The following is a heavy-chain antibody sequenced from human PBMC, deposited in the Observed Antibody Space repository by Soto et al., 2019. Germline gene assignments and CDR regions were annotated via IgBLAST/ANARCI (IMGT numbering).Heavy chain of an antibody. D-gene: IGHD5-18*01. Sequence: TLSLTCTVSGVSFSGGGYYWSWIRQHPGKGLEWIGYIYYSGSTYYNPSLKSRVTISVDTSKNQFSLKLSSVTAADTAVYYCARVAGYSYGMGFDYWGQGTLVTVSS. CDR1: GVSFSGGGYY. CDR3: ARVAGYSYGMGFDY. CDR2: IYYSGST. V-gene: IGHV4-31*03. J-gene: IGHJ4*02.